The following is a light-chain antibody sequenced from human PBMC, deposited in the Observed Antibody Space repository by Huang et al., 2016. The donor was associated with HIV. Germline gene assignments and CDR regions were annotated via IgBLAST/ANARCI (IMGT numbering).Light chain of an antibody. Sequence: DVVMTQSPLSLPVTLGQPASISCRSSQSLVYSDGNIYLNWFPQRPGQSPRRLIYKVSNRDSGVPDRFSGSGSGTDFTLKISRVEAEDVGVYYCMQGTHWPWTFGLGTKLEI. J-gene: IGKJ1*01. CDR3: MQGTHWPWT. CDR1: QSLVYSDGNIY. V-gene: IGKV2-30*01. CDR2: KVS.